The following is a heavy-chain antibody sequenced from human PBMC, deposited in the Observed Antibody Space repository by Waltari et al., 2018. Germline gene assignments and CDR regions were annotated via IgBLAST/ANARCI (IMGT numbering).Heavy chain of an antibody. J-gene: IGHJ4*02. CDR3: ARAWFNSGFDY. D-gene: IGHD3-10*01. V-gene: IGHV1-2*02. CDR2: SHPNSGAT. Sequence: QVQLVQSGAEVKRPGASVKVSCTASGYTFTANYVHWVRQAPGQGLEWMGGSHPNSGATDYAQQFQGRVTMTLDTSISTLYKELSRLGSDDTAVYYCARAWFNSGFDYWGQGSLVTVSS. CDR1: GYTFTANY.